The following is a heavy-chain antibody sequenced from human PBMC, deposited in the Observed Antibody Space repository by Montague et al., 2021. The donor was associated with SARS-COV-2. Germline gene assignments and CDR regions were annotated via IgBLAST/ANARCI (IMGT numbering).Heavy chain of an antibody. CDR2: VYPSGNT. V-gene: IGHV4-61*02. CDR3: ARVRGAALYFGEVGYYGMVV. CDR1: GASVTTGHYY. Sequence: TLSLTCTVSGASVTTGHYYWSWIRQPAGKGLEWIGRVYPSGNTNYNPSLRSRVSISVDMSKNQISLKLSFVTAADTAVYYCARVRGAALYFGEVGYYGMVVWGQGTTVTVSS. J-gene: IGHJ6*02. D-gene: IGHD3-10*01.